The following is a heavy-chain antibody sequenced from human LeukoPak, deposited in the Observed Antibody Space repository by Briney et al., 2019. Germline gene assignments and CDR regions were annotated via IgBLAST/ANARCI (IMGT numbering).Heavy chain of an antibody. CDR3: AKEEDIIILSSGSSYDY. J-gene: IGHJ4*02. CDR2: IYSGDGT. D-gene: IGHD2-15*01. Sequence: GGSLRLSCAASGFTVSSNYMSWVRQASGKGLEWVSIIYSGDGTYYADSVKGRFTVSRHSSKNTLYLQMNSLRAEDTAVYYCAKEEDIIILSSGSSYDYWGQGTLVTVSS. V-gene: IGHV3-53*01. CDR1: GFTVSSNY.